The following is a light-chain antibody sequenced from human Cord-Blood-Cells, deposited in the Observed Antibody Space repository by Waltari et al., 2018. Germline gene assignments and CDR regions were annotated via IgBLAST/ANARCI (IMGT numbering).Light chain of an antibody. J-gene: IGKJ4*01. Sequence: DIVMTHSPATPSVSPGERATLSCRASQSVSSNLAWYQQKPGQAPRLLIYGASTRATGIPARFSGSGSGTEFTLTISSLQSEDFAVYYCQQYNNWPPLTFGGGTKVEIK. CDR2: GAS. CDR3: QQYNNWPPLT. V-gene: IGKV3-15*01. CDR1: QSVSSN.